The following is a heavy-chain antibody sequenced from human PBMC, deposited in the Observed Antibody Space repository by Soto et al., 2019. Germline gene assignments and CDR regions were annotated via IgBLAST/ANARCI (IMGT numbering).Heavy chain of an antibody. V-gene: IGHV4-31*03. D-gene: IGHD6-13*01. Sequence: QVHLQESGPGLVKSSQTLSLTCTVSGASINSGGFYWSWVRQFPGKGLEWIGYIDYRGRTFYNPSLKSRATISRDTSKNQFSLEVNSVTAADTAVFFCARVSAAGTSWFDPWGQGTLVTVSS. CDR1: GASINSGGFY. J-gene: IGHJ5*02. CDR3: ARVSAAGTSWFDP. CDR2: IDYRGRT.